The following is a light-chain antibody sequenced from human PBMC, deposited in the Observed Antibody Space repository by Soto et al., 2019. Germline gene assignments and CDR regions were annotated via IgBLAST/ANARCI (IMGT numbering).Light chain of an antibody. Sequence: QSALTQPPSASGSPGQSVTISCTGTSSDVGGYNFVSWYQQHPGKAPKLMIYEVTKRPSGVPDRFSGSKSGNTASLTVSGLQAEDEADYYCQVWDSSSDHHWVFGGGTKLTVL. CDR1: SSDVGGYNF. CDR2: EVT. J-gene: IGLJ3*02. CDR3: QVWDSSSDHHWV. V-gene: IGLV2-8*01.